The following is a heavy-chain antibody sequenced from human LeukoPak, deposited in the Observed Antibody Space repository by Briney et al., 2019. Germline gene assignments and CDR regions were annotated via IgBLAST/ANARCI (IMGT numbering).Heavy chain of an antibody. CDR3: ARGIAAASECALDI. V-gene: IGHV4-59*12. J-gene: IGHJ3*02. CDR2: IYYSGTT. Sequence: SETLSLTCTVSGGSISTYYWSWFRQPPGKGLEWIAYIYYSGTTNYNPPLKSRVTMSVDTSKNQFSLKLTSVTAADTAVYYCARGIAAASECALDIWGQGTTVTVSS. CDR1: GGSISTYY. D-gene: IGHD6-13*01.